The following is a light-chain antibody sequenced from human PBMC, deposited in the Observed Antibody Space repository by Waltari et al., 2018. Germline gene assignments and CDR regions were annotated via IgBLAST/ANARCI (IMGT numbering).Light chain of an antibody. CDR1: SGPSSNA. V-gene: IGLV4-69*01. J-gene: IGLJ3*02. CDR2: VNSDGSH. Sequence: QLVLTQSPSASASLGASVKLTCTLSSGPSSNAIAWHQQQPEKGPRYLMKVNSDGSHSKGDEIPDRFSGSSSGAERYLTISSVQSEDEADYYCQTGGHGTWVFGGGTKLTVL. CDR3: QTGGHGTWV.